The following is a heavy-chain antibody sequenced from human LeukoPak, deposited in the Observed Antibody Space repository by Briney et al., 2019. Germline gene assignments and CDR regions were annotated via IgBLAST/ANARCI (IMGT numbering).Heavy chain of an antibody. CDR3: ARDSYDSSGYYYY. Sequence: GGSLRLSCEASGFTVSSNYMSWVHQAPGKGLEWVSVIYSGGSTYYADSVKGRFTISRDNSKNTLYLQMNSLRAEDTAVYYCARDSYDSSGYYYYWGQGTLVTVSS. D-gene: IGHD3-22*01. CDR1: GFTVSSNY. V-gene: IGHV3-66*01. J-gene: IGHJ4*02. CDR2: IYSGGST.